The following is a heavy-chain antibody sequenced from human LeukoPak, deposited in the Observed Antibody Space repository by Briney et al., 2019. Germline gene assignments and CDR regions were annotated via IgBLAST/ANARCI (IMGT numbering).Heavy chain of an antibody. J-gene: IGHJ4*02. CDR1: GGTFSSYA. CDR3: AARDGYNDRADY. V-gene: IGHV1-69*05. D-gene: IGHD5-24*01. Sequence: SVKVSCKASGGTFSSYAISWVRQAPGQGLEWMGRIIPIFGTANYAQKFQGRVTITTDESTSTAYMELSSLRSEVTAVYYCAARDGYNDRADYWGQGTLVTVSS. CDR2: IIPIFGTA.